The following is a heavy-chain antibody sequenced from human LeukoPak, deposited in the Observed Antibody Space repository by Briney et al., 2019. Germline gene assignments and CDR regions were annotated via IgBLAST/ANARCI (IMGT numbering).Heavy chain of an antibody. CDR1: GFTFSSYA. Sequence: PGGSLRLSCAASGFTFSSYAMHWVRQAPGKGLEWVAVISYDGSNKYYADSVKGRFTFSRDNSKNTLYLQMNSLRAEDTAVYYCARDRGSYYVWYYFDYWGQGTLVTVSS. CDR3: ARDRGSYYVWYYFDY. CDR2: ISYDGSNK. J-gene: IGHJ4*02. V-gene: IGHV3-30-3*01. D-gene: IGHD1-26*01.